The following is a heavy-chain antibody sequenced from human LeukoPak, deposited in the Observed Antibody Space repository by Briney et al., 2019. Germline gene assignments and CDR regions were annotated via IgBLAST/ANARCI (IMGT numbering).Heavy chain of an antibody. D-gene: IGHD5-24*01. CDR3: ARVTQAIIVPHDAFDI. V-gene: IGHV3-7*05. J-gene: IGHJ3*02. CDR1: GFTFSSYW. CDR2: IKQDGSEK. Sequence: GGSLRLSCAASGFTFSSYWMSWVRQAPGKGLEWVANIKQDGSEKYYVDSVKGRFTISRDNAKNSLYLQMNSLRAEDTAVYYCARVTQAIIVPHDAFDIWGQGTMVTVSS.